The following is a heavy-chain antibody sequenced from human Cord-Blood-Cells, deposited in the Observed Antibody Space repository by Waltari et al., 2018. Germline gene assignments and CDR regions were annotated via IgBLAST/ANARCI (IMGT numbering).Heavy chain of an antibody. D-gene: IGHD2-15*01. CDR2: ISSSSSYI. CDR3: AREVEGDYDAFDI. Sequence: EVQLVESGGGLVKPGGSLRLSCAASGLTFSSYSTNWVRQAPGKGLEWVSSISSSSSYIYYADSVKGRFTISRDNAKNSLYLQMNSLRAEDTAVYYCAREVEGDYDAFDIWGQGTMVTVSS. V-gene: IGHV3-21*01. J-gene: IGHJ3*02. CDR1: GLTFSSYS.